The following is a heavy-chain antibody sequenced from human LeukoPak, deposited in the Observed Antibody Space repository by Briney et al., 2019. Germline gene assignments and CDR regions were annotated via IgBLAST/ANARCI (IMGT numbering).Heavy chain of an antibody. CDR3: ARVDSSGYIHDY. V-gene: IGHV1-46*01. Sequence: ASVKVSCKASGYTFTSYYMHWVRQAPGQGLEWMGMINPSGGSTSYAQKFQGRVTMTRDTSTTTVYMELSSLRSEDTAMYYCARVDSSGYIHDYWSQGTLVTVSS. CDR2: INPSGGST. D-gene: IGHD3-22*01. J-gene: IGHJ4*02. CDR1: GYTFTSYY.